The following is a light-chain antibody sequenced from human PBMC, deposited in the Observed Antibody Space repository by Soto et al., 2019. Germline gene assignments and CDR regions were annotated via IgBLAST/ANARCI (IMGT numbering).Light chain of an antibody. Sequence: QSALTQPASVSGSPGQSITISCTGTSSDLGGYNYVSWYQQHPGKAPKLMIYEVTNRPSGVSNRFSGSKSGNTASLTISGLQAEDEADYFCSSYTSSSTLLFGGGTKLTVL. J-gene: IGLJ2*01. CDR2: EVT. CDR3: SSYTSSSTLL. CDR1: SSDLGGYNY. V-gene: IGLV2-14*01.